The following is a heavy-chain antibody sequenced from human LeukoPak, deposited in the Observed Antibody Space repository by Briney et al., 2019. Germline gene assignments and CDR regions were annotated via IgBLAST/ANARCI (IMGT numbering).Heavy chain of an antibody. CDR2: ISSSGGST. CDR3: AKDRSSLGSYVDY. D-gene: IGHD3-10*01. V-gene: IGHV3-23*01. J-gene: IGHJ4*02. Sequence: GGSLRLSCAASGFTFSSYGMHWVRQAPGKGLEWVSLISSSGGSTDYADSVQGRFAISRDNSKNTFSLHMNSLRAEDTAVYYCAKDRSSLGSYVDYWGQGILVTVSS. CDR1: GFTFSSYG.